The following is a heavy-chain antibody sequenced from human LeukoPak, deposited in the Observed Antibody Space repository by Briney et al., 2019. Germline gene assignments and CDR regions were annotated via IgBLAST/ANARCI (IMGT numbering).Heavy chain of an antibody. CDR2: INSDGSST. CDR3: ARDPGQQWLDYFDY. J-gene: IGHJ4*02. D-gene: IGHD6-19*01. V-gene: IGHV3-74*01. CDR1: GFTFSSYW. Sequence: GGSLRLSCAASGFTFSSYWMHWVRQAPGKGLVWVSRINSDGSSTSYADSVKGRFTISRDNAKNTLFLQMNSLRAEDTAVYYCARDPGQQWLDYFDYWGQGTLVTVSS.